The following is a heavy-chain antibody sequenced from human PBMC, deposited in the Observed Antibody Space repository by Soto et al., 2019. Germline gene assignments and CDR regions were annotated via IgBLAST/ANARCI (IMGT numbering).Heavy chain of an antibody. CDR3: ASRTLYCSGGNSPWDY. J-gene: IGHJ4*02. V-gene: IGHV4-39*01. Sequence: QLQLQESGPGLVKPSETLSLTCTVSGGSISSSSYYWGWIRQPPGKGLEWIGSISYSGSTYYNPSLQSRVTISVDMSQNQFSLKLSSVTAADTAVYYCASRTLYCSGGNSPWDYWGQGTLVTSSS. CDR1: GGSISSSSYY. CDR2: ISYSGST. D-gene: IGHD2-15*01.